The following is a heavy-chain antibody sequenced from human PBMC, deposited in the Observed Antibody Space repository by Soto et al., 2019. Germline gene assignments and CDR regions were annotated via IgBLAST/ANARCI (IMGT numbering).Heavy chain of an antibody. CDR1: GGSISSGDYY. CDR2: IYYSGST. CDR3: VSEDHYNYDSSGYYPTMGV. J-gene: IGHJ4*01. V-gene: IGHV4-30-4*02. Sequence: PSEPLSLTCTVSGGSISSGDYYWCWIRQPPGKGLEWIGYIYYSGSTYYNPSLKRRVNISVDTTKNPFTLKLRPVPAPDTAVYYCVSEDHYNYDSSGYYPTMGVWGQGTLVTVSS. D-gene: IGHD3-22*01.